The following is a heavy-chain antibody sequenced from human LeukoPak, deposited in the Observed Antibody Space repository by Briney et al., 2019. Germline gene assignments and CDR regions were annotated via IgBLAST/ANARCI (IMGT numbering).Heavy chain of an antibody. CDR3: AREGPYYYGSGSYRPYFDY. Sequence: PGGSLRLSCAASGFTFDDYGMSWVRQAPGKGLEWVSGINWNGGSTGYADSVKGRFTTSRDNAKNSLYLQMNSLRAEDTALYYCAREGPYYYGSGSYRPYFDYWGQGTLVTVSS. CDR1: GFTFDDYG. V-gene: IGHV3-20*04. D-gene: IGHD3-10*01. CDR2: INWNGGST. J-gene: IGHJ4*02.